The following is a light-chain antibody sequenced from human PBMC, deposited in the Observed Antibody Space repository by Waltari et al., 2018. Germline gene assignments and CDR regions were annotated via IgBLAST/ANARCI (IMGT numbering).Light chain of an antibody. Sequence: QSALTQPASVSGSPGQSIAISCTGTNRDIDAYDYFSWYQQHPGKAPKLILYDVSGRPSGISNRFSGSKSDNTASLTISGLQDEDEADYYCSSYATSNTVVFGGGTKVTVL. V-gene: IGLV2-14*03. CDR1: NRDIDAYDY. J-gene: IGLJ2*01. CDR3: SSYATSNTVV. CDR2: DVS.